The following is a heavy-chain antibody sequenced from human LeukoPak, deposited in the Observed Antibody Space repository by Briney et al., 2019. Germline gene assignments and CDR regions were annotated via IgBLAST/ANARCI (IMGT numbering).Heavy chain of an antibody. CDR1: GYSFTSYW. Sequence: GESLKISCKGSGYSFTSYWISWVRQMPGKGLEWMGRIDPSDSYTNYSPSFQGHVTISADKSISTAYLQWSSLKASDTAMYYCARQSRRPIAAAGNFQHWGQGTLVTVSS. CDR3: ARQSRRPIAAAGNFQH. J-gene: IGHJ1*01. V-gene: IGHV5-10-1*01. D-gene: IGHD6-13*01. CDR2: IDPSDSYT.